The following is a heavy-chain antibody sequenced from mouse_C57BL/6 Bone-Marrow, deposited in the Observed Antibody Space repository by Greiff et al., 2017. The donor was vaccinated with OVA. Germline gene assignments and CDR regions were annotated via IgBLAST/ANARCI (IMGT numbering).Heavy chain of an antibody. CDR2: IDPENGDT. CDR3: TTPDGYYVGY. Sequence: EVQLKESGAELVRPGASVKLSCTASGFNIKDDYMHWVKQRPEQGLEWIGWIDPENGDTEYASKFQGKATITADTSSNTAYLQLSSLTSEDTAVYYCTTPDGYYVGYWGQGTTLTVSS. CDR1: GFNIKDDY. J-gene: IGHJ2*01. V-gene: IGHV14-4*01. D-gene: IGHD2-3*01.